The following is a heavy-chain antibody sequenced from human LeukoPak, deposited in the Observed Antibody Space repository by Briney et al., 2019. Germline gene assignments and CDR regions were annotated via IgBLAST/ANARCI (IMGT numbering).Heavy chain of an antibody. CDR1: GYSFTSYW. CDR3: ASLYYYDSSGAFDY. V-gene: IGHV5-51*01. CDR2: IYPGVSDT. Sequence: GESLKISCKGSGYSFTSYWIGLLRQMPGKLLEMMWIIYPGVSDTRYSPSFQGQVTISADKSIRTAYLQWSSLKASDTAMYYCASLYYYDSSGAFDYWGQGTLVTVSS. J-gene: IGHJ4*02. D-gene: IGHD3-22*01.